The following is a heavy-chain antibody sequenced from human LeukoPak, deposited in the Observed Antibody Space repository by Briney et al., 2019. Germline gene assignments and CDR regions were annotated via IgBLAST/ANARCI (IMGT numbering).Heavy chain of an antibody. CDR3: AKERNGYNWDDAFDI. J-gene: IGHJ3*02. CDR1: GFTFSNYG. Sequence: PGGSLRLSCAASGFTFSNYGMHWVRQAPGKGLEWVAVIWYDGSNKYYADSVKGRFTISRDNSKNTLYLQMNSLRAEDTAVYYCAKERNGYNWDDAFDIWGQGTMVTVSS. CDR2: IWYDGSNK. D-gene: IGHD5-24*01. V-gene: IGHV3-33*06.